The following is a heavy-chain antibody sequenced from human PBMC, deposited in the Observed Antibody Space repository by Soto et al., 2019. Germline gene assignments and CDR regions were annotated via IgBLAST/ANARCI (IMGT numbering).Heavy chain of an antibody. V-gene: IGHV4-30-2*01. J-gene: IGHJ4*02. CDR1: GGSISSGGYS. Sequence: QLQLQESGSGLVKPSQTLSLTCAVSGGSISSGGYSWSWIRQPPGKGLEWIGYIYHSGSTYYNPSLKSRVTMSVGTSKNQFSLKLSSVTAADTAVYYCARIDLNFGLGYCGGGSCYFAYWGQGTLVTVSS. CDR3: ARIDLNFGLGYCGGGSCYFAY. D-gene: IGHD2-15*01. CDR2: IYHSGST.